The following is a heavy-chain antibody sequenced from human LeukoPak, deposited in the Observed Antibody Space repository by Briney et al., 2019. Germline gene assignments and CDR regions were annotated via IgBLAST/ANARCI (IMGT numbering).Heavy chain of an antibody. Sequence: PSETLSLTCTVSGGSNSNYYWSWIRQPPGKGLEWIGYIYYSGSTSYNPSLKSRVTISVDTSKNQFSLKLRSVTVADTAVYYCVRDHYYDSSGYTFRHWGQGTLVSVSS. J-gene: IGHJ1*01. D-gene: IGHD3-22*01. V-gene: IGHV4-59*01. CDR3: VRDHYYDSSGYTFRH. CDR2: IYYSGST. CDR1: GGSNSNYY.